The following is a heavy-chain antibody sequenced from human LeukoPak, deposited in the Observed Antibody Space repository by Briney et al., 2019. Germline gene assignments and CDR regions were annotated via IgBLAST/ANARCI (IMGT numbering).Heavy chain of an antibody. CDR2: IYYTGTT. CDR3: ARKGVWFES. Sequence: SETLSLTCTVSGGSISSHYWSWIRQAPGKGLEWIGYIYYTGTTNYNPSLKSRVTVSLDTSKNQFSLKLRSVTAADTAVYYCARKGVWFESWGQGTLVTISS. V-gene: IGHV4-59*11. CDR1: GGSISSHY. J-gene: IGHJ5*01.